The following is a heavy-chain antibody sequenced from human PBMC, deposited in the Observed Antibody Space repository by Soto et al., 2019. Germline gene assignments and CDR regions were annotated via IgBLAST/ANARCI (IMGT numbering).Heavy chain of an antibody. CDR3: AGNVDSVCSRVDA. Sequence: ASVRVSCKASGYTHNSYAIHCGRQAPGQRLEWVGWINAGNGDTKYSQSFKGRVTLTRDTSASTAYMELSSLRSEDTAVYFCAGNVDSVCSRVDAWGQVPLVTTSS. CDR1: GYTHNSYA. V-gene: IGHV1-3*01. CDR2: INAGNGDT. D-gene: IGHD5-12*01. J-gene: IGHJ5*02.